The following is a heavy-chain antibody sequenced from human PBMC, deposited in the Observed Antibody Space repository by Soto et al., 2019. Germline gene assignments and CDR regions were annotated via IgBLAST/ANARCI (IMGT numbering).Heavy chain of an antibody. V-gene: IGHV4-30-4*01. CDR3: ARALIQLCTYYYYGMDV. CDR2: IYYSGNT. D-gene: IGHD5-18*01. J-gene: IGHJ6*02. Sequence: QVQLQESGPGLVKPLQTLSLTCTVSAGSISSGDYYWSWIRNHPGKGLEWIGYIYYSGNTYYNPSLRSRVNVLVDTSKTQFSLRVSFVTAADTAVYYCARALIQLCTYYYYGMDVWGQETTVSVSS. CDR1: AGSISSGDYY.